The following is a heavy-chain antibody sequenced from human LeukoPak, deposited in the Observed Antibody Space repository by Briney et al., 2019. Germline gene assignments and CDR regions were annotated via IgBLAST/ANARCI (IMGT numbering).Heavy chain of an antibody. D-gene: IGHD1/OR15-1a*01. V-gene: IGHV3-7*01. CDR2: IKQDGSAK. Sequence: GGSLRLSCAASGFTFSNYWMSWVRQAPGKGLEWVANIKQDGSAKYYVESVKGRFTISRDNAKNSLYLQMNSLRAEDTAVYYCARGGNTKIDYWGQGTLVTVCS. CDR3: ARGGNTKIDY. J-gene: IGHJ4*02. CDR1: GFTFSNYW.